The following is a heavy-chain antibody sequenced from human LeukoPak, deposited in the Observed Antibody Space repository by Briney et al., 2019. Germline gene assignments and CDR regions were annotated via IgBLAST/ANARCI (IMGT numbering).Heavy chain of an antibody. CDR3: SRGGYCSSTSCLGYYFDY. CDR2: ISSSSSYI. Sequence: PGGSLRLSCAASGFTFSSYSMNWVRQAPGKGLEWVSSISSSSSYIYYADSVKGRFTISRDNAKNSLYLQMNSLRAEDTAVYYFSRGGYCSSTSCLGYYFDYWGQGTLVTVSS. V-gene: IGHV3-21*01. CDR1: GFTFSSYS. J-gene: IGHJ4*02. D-gene: IGHD2-2*03.